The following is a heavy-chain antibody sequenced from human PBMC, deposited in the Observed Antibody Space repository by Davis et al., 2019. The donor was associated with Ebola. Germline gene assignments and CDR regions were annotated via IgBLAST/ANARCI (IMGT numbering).Heavy chain of an antibody. V-gene: IGHV1-46*01. D-gene: IGHD2-2*01. CDR3: ARVSCSSTSCPKIYYYYGMDV. CDR2: INPSGGST. J-gene: IGHJ6*02. Sequence: ASVKVSCKASGYTFTSYDINWVRQATGQGLEWMGIINPSGGSTSYAQKFQGRVTMTRDTSTSTVYMELSSLRSEDTAVYYCARVSCSSTSCPKIYYYYGMDVWGQGTTVTVSS. CDR1: GYTFTSYD.